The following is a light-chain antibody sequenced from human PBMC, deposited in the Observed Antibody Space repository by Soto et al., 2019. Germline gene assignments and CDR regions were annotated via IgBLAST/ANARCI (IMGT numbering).Light chain of an antibody. CDR1: QGITTD. CDR3: LQYNNYPYT. V-gene: IGKV1-17*01. CDR2: AAS. J-gene: IGKJ2*01. Sequence: DIQMTQSPSSLSASVGDRVTITCRASQGITTDLNWYQQKPGKAPKRLIYAASRLQSGVPSRFSGSGSGKDFTLTISSLQPDDFATYYCLQYNNYPYTFGQGTKLEI.